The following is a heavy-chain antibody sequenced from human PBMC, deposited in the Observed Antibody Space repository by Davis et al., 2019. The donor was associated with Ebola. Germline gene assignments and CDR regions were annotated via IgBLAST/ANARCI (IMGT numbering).Heavy chain of an antibody. CDR1: GFTFSSYG. D-gene: IGHD5-18*01. CDR3: ARERWIQLWLRYFDL. Sequence: GESLKISCAASGFTFSSYGMHWVRQAPGKGLEWVAAIWYDGSNTYYAASVKGRFTISRDNAKNSLYLQMNSLRAEDTAVYYCARERWIQLWLRYFDLWGRGTLVTVSS. J-gene: IGHJ2*01. V-gene: IGHV3-33*01. CDR2: IWYDGSNT.